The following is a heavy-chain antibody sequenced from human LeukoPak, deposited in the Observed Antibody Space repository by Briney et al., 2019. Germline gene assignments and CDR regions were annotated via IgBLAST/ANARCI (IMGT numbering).Heavy chain of an antibody. CDR3: ARFALKTPPTD. J-gene: IGHJ4*02. Sequence: GGSLRLSCAASGFTFSSYVMHWVRQAPGKGLEWVSSISSSSSYIYYADSVKGRFTISRDNAKNSLYLQMNSLRAEDTAVYYCARFALKTPPTDWGQGTLVTVSS. CDR1: GFTFSSYV. V-gene: IGHV3-21*01. CDR2: ISSSSSYI.